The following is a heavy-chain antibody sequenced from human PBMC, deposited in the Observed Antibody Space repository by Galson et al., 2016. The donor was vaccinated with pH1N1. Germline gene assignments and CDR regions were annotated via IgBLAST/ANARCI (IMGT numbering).Heavy chain of an antibody. Sequence: SVKVSCKASGGTFSSSGINWVRQAPGQGLEWMGGIIPIFGTSKYAQKFQGRVTITADESTTTAYMEMSRLISEDTAVYYCAREEYYDTDLSDWYFDLWGRGTLVTVSS. CDR3: AREEYYDTDLSDWYFDL. CDR2: IIPIFGTS. V-gene: IGHV1-69*13. J-gene: IGHJ2*01. D-gene: IGHD3-22*01. CDR1: GGTFSSSG.